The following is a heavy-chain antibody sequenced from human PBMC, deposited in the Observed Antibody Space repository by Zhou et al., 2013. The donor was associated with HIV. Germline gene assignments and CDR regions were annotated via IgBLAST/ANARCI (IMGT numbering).Heavy chain of an antibody. CDR2: ISGYNDNR. J-gene: IGHJ4*02. D-gene: IGHD3-22*01. V-gene: IGHV1-18*01. CDR1: GYSFSTYG. Sequence: QVQLMQSGGEVKKPGTSVKVSCKASGYSFSTYGINWVRQAPGQGLEWMGWISGYNDNRKYAQKLQGRVTMTLDTSINTAYMELHRLTSDDTAVYYCAGYSSGYNWLRYWGQGTLVTVSS. CDR3: AGYSSGYNWLRY.